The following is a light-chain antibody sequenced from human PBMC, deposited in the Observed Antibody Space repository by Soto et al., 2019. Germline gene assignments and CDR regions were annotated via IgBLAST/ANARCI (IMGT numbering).Light chain of an antibody. CDR2: GAS. J-gene: IGKJ1*01. V-gene: IGKV3-15*01. Sequence: EIVITQSPGTLSVSPGERATLSCRASQCVSGNLAWYQQKPGQAPRLLIYGASTRATGIPARFSGSGSGTEFTLTISSLQSEDFAVYYCQQYNIWPPWTFGQGTKVEIK. CDR1: QCVSGN. CDR3: QQYNIWPPWT.